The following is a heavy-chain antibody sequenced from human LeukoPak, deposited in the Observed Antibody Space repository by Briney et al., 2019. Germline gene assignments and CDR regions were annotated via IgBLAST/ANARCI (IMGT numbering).Heavy chain of an antibody. D-gene: IGHD3-10*01. CDR1: GFTFSSYW. J-gene: IGHJ6*03. CDR2: IKQDESEK. V-gene: IGHV3-7*01. CDR3: ARLSAYYYGSQFYYYMDV. Sequence: PGGSLRLSCVASGFTFSSYWMSWVRQAPGKGLEWVANIKQDESEKYYVDSVKGRFTISRDNAKNSVYLQMNSLRAEDTALYYCARLSAYYYGSQFYYYMDVWGKGTTVTVS.